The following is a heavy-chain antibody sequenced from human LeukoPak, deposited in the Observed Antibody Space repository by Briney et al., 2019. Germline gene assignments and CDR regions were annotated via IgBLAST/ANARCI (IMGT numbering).Heavy chain of an antibody. J-gene: IGHJ5*02. V-gene: IGHV4-38-2*01. Sequence: SETLSLTCAVSGYSISSGYYWGWIRQPPGKGLEWIGSIYHSGSTYYNPSLKSRVTISVDTSKNQFSLKLSSLTAADTAVYCARHEYSGSYYGLSWFDPWGQGTLVTVSS. D-gene: IGHD1-26*01. CDR3: ARHEYSGSYYGLSWFDP. CDR1: GYSISSGYY. CDR2: IYHSGST.